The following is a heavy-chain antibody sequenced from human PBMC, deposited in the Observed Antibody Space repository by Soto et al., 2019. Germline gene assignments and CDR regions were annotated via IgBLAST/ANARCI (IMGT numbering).Heavy chain of an antibody. J-gene: IGHJ3*01. CDR2: ISWNSDTI. CDR1: GFTFVDYA. CDR3: AKDIHNWNYHAFDL. Sequence: GGSLRLSCAASGFTFVDYAMHWVRQAPGKGLEWVSGISWNSDTIGYADSVKGRFTISRDNAKNSLCLQMNSLRAEDTALYYCAKDIHNWNYHAFDLWGQGTMVTVS. V-gene: IGHV3-9*01. D-gene: IGHD1-7*01.